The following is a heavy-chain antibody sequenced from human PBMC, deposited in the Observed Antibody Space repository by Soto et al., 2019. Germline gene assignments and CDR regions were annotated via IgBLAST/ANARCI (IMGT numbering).Heavy chain of an antibody. CDR2: IYYSGST. Sequence: QLQLQESGPGLVKPSETLSLTCTVSGGSISSSSYYWGWIRQPPGKGLEWIGSIYYSGSTYYNPSLKSRVTISVDTSKNQFSLKLSSVTAADTAVYYCARLEETAVAGPFDYWGQGTLVTVSS. CDR1: GGSISSSSYY. CDR3: ARLEETAVAGPFDY. V-gene: IGHV4-39*01. J-gene: IGHJ4*02. D-gene: IGHD6-19*01.